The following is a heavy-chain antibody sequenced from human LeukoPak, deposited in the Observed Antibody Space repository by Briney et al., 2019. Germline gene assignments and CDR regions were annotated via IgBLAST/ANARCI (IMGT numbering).Heavy chain of an antibody. V-gene: IGHV4-4*07. D-gene: IGHD3-22*01. J-gene: IGHJ4*02. CDR1: GGSISSYY. CDR2: IYTSGST. CDR3: ARGVYYDSSGYYYENY. Sequence: SSETLSLTCTVSGGSISSYYWSWIRQPAGKGLEWIGRIYTSGSTNYNPSLKSRVTMSVDTSKNQFSLKLSSVTAADTAVYYCARGVYYDSSGYYYENYWGQGTLVTVSS.